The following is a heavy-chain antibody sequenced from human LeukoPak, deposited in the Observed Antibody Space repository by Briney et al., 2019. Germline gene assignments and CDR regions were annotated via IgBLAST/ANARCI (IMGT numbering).Heavy chain of an antibody. CDR2: INPSGGST. V-gene: IGHV1-46*03. CDR1: GYTFTSYY. J-gene: IGHJ4*02. D-gene: IGHD1-26*01. CDR3: ARDISEIVGAIESDY. Sequence: ASVKVSCKASGYTFTSYYMHWVRQAPGQGLEWMGIINPSGGSTSYAQKFQGRVTMTRDTSTSTVYMELSSLRSEDTAVYYCARDISEIVGAIESDYWGQGTLVTASS.